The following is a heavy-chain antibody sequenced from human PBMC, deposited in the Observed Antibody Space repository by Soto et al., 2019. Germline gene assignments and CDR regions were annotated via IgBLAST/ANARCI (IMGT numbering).Heavy chain of an antibody. D-gene: IGHD5-12*01. V-gene: IGHV1-3*01. CDR2: INAGNGNT. J-gene: IGHJ4*02. Sequence: QVQLVQSGAEVKKPGASVKVSCKASGYTFTSYTMHWVRQAPGQRLEWMGWINAGNGNTKYSQKFQGRVTITRDTSASTTYMELSSLRSEDTAVYYCARFGGYSGYDSLDYWGQGTLVTVSS. CDR3: ARFGGYSGYDSLDY. CDR1: GYTFTSYT.